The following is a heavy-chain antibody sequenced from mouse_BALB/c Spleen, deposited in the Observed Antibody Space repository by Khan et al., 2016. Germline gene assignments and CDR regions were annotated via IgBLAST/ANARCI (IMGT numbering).Heavy chain of an antibody. CDR3: ARLEDI. V-gene: IGHV2-9*02. CDR1: GFSLTSYG. CDR2: IWAVGST. J-gene: IGHJ2*01. Sequence: QVQLKESGPGLVAPSQSLSITCTVSGFSLTSYGVHWVRQPPGQGLEWLGVIWAVGSTNYNSALMSRLSICKDNYKCRAFLKMHSLQTDDTDMYYCARLEDIWGQGTTLTVSS. D-gene: IGHD1-3*01.